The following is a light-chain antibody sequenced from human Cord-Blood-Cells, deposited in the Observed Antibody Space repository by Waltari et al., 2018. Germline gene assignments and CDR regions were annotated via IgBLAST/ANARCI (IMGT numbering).Light chain of an antibody. CDR3: CSYAGSYTYV. CDR1: SSDVGGYNY. V-gene: IGLV2-11*01. J-gene: IGLJ1*01. Sequence: QSALTQPRSVSGSPGQSVTIPCTRTSSDVGGYNYVSWYQQHPGKAPKLMIYDVSKRPSGVPDRFSGSKSGNTASLTISGLQAEDEADYYCCSYAGSYTYVFGTGTKVTVL. CDR2: DVS.